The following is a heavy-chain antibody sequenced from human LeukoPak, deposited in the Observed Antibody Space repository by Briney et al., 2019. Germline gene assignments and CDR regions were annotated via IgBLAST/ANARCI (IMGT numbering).Heavy chain of an antibody. D-gene: IGHD5-24*01. CDR3: ALEGDGYNGPDY. Sequence: GGSLRLSCATSGFTLNSYVMHWVRQAPGKGLVWVAVILSDGNYKNKTDSVRGRLTISRDNSKNPLYLQINSLRVEDTAVYYCALEGDGYNGPDYWGQGTLVTVSS. V-gene: IGHV3-30*02. CDR2: ILSDGNYK. CDR1: GFTLNSYV. J-gene: IGHJ4*02.